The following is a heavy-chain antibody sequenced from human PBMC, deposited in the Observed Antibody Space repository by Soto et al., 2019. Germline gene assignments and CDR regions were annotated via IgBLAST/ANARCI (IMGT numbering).Heavy chain of an antibody. V-gene: IGHV4-4*02. CDR2: VYHSGAT. CDR1: GCSVSSPNW. J-gene: IGHJ4*02. Sequence: QVQLQESGPELVKPSGTLSLTCGVSGCSVSSPNWWTWVRQPPGKGLEWIGAVYHSGATNYSPSLKSRVTISIDTSNNEFALELSSVTAADTAVYYCARGVLDYDFWTGYATFDYWGPGALVLVSS. D-gene: IGHD3-3*01. CDR3: ARGVLDYDFWTGYATFDY.